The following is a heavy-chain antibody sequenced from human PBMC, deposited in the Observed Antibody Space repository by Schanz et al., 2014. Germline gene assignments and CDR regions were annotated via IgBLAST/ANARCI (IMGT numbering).Heavy chain of an antibody. CDR1: GFTFRTYG. J-gene: IGHJ4*02. CDR2: IRFDASAK. D-gene: IGHD2-2*01. V-gene: IGHV3-30*02. CDR3: AAHETLSTTACYPS. Sequence: QVHLVESGGGVVQPGGSLRLSCAASGFTFRTYGMHWVRQAPGKGLEWVAYIRFDASAKYYGDSVEGRFTISRDNAKNSLYLQMTGLRAEDTAVYYCAAHETLSTTACYPSWGQGTLVAVSS.